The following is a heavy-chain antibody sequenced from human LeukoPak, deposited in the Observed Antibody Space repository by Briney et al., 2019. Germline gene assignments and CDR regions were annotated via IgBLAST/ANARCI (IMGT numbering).Heavy chain of an antibody. CDR3: ARFGELLSQFYY. CDR2: IIPIFGTA. J-gene: IGHJ4*02. D-gene: IGHD3-10*01. V-gene: IGHV1-69*01. CDR1: GGTFSSYA. Sequence: SSVKVSCNASGGTFSSYAISWVRQAPGQGLEWMGGIIPIFGTANYAQKFQGRVTITADESTSTAYMELSSLRSEDTAVYYCARFGELLSQFYYWGQGTLVTVSS.